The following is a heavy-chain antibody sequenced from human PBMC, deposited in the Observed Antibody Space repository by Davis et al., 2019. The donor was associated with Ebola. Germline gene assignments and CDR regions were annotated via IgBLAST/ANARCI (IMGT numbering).Heavy chain of an antibody. CDR2: ISSSSSTI. V-gene: IGHV3-48*02. J-gene: IGHJ4*02. CDR3: ARVLGAYYYDSSGYQGGLFDY. CDR1: GFTFSSYS. Sequence: GGSLRLSCAASGFTFSSYSMNWVRQAPGKGLEWVSYISSSSSTIYYADSVKGRFTISRDNAKNSLYLQMNSLGDEDTAVYYCARVLGAYYYDSSGYQGGLFDYWGQGTLVTVSS. D-gene: IGHD3-22*01.